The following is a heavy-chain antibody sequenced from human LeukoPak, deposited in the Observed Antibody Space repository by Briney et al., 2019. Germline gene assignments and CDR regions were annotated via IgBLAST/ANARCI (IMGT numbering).Heavy chain of an antibody. J-gene: IGHJ4*02. Sequence: PGGSLRLSCVGSGFNVTTNNMYWVRQAPGKGLECVSAFHAGGGPDYADSVRDRFTISRDNSKNTLYLQMNSLRAEDTAVYFCGRRFCNSCPLDFWGQGTLVPVSS. CDR1: GFNVTTNN. CDR3: GRRFCNSCPLDF. D-gene: IGHD2-21*01. V-gene: IGHV3-66*04. CDR2: FHAGGGP.